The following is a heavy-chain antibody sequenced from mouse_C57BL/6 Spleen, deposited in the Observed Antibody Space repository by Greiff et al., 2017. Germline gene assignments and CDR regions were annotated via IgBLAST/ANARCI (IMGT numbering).Heavy chain of an antibody. CDR3: AREGDY. V-gene: IGHV1-82*01. J-gene: IGHJ4*01. CDR2: IYPGDGDT. CDR1: GYSFSSSW. Sequence: ESGPELVKPGASVKISCKASGYSFSSSWMNWVKQRPGKGLEWIGRIYPGDGDTNYNGKFKGKATLTADKSSSTAYMQLSSLTSEDSAVYFCAREGDYWGQGTSVTVSS.